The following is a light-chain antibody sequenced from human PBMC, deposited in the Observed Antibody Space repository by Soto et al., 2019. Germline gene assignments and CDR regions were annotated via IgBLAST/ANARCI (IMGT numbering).Light chain of an antibody. J-gene: IGLJ1*01. Sequence: QSFLTQPASVSGSPGQSITISCTGTSSDVGGYNYVSWYQQHPGKAPKLMIYEVSNRPSGVSNRFSGSTSGNTASLTISGLQAEDEADYYCSSYTSSSTLYVSGTGTKVTVL. CDR3: SSYTSSSTLYV. V-gene: IGLV2-14*01. CDR2: EVS. CDR1: SSDVGGYNY.